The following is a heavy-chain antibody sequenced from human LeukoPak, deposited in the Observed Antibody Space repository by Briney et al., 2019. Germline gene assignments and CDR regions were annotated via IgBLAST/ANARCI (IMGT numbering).Heavy chain of an antibody. V-gene: IGHV3-21*01. Sequence: GGSLRLSCAASGFTFSTYSMNWVRQAPGKGLEWVSSISSSSNYIYYADSVKGRFSISRDDVKNSLFLQMNGLRAEDTAVYYCARDMTTATTCYLQHWGQGTLVTVSS. D-gene: IGHD4-17*01. J-gene: IGHJ1*01. CDR3: ARDMTTATTCYLQH. CDR2: ISSSSNYI. CDR1: GFTFSTYS.